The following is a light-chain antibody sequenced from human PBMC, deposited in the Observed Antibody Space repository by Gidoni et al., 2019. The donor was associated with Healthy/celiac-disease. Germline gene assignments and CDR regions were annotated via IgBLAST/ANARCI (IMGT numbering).Light chain of an antibody. CDR1: QSVLYSSNNKNY. J-gene: IGKJ5*01. CDR2: WAS. Sequence: DIVMIQSPDSLAVSLGERATINCKSSQSVLYSSNNKNYLAWYQQKPGQPPKLLIYWASTRESGVPDRFSGSGSGTDFTLTISSLQAEDVAVYYCQQYYSTSLITFGQGTRLEIK. CDR3: QQYYSTSLIT. V-gene: IGKV4-1*01.